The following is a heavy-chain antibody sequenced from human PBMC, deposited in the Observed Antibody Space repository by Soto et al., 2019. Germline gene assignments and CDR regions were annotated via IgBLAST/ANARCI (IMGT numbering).Heavy chain of an antibody. D-gene: IGHD3-10*01. CDR1: GGSFSGYY. CDR2: INHSGST. CDR3: ATRSGSPIWWFDP. Sequence: PSGTLSLTCAVYGGSFSGYYWSWIRQPPGKGLEWIGEINHSGSTNYNPSLKSRVTISVDTSKNQFSLKLSSVTAADTAVYYCATRSGSPIWWFDPWGQGTLVTVSS. V-gene: IGHV4-34*01. J-gene: IGHJ5*02.